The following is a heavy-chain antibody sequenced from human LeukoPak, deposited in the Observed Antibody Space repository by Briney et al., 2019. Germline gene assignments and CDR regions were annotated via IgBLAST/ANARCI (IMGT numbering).Heavy chain of an antibody. CDR1: GYTFTGYY. CDR2: INPNSGGT. CDR3: ASAPMGDLRPFDY. D-gene: IGHD2-21*02. V-gene: IGHV1-2*02. Sequence: ASVTVSCKASGYTFTGYYMHWVRQAPGQGLEWMGWINPNSGGTNYAQKFQGRVTMTRDTSISTAYMELSRLRSDDTAVYYCASAPMGDLRPFDYWGQGTLVTVSS. J-gene: IGHJ4*02.